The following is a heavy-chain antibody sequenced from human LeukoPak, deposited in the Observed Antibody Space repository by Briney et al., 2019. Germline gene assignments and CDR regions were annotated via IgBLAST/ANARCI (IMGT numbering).Heavy chain of an antibody. CDR2: ISYDGSNK. D-gene: IGHD6-19*01. J-gene: IGHJ3*02. CDR3: ASNGPYSSGWWSFDI. Sequence: GGSLRLSCAASGFTFSSYGMHWVRQAPGKGLEWVAVISYDGSNKYYADSVKGRLTISRDNSKNTLYLQMNSLRAEDTAVYYCASNGPYSSGWWSFDIWGQGTMVTVSS. V-gene: IGHV3-30*03. CDR1: GFTFSSYG.